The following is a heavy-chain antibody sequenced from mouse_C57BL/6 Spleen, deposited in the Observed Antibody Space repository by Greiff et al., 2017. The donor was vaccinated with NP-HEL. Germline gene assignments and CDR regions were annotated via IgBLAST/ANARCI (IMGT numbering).Heavy chain of an antibody. J-gene: IGHJ2*01. Sequence: QVQLQQSGPELVKPGASVKISCKASGYAFSSSWMNWVKQRPGKGLEWIGRIYPGDGDTNYNGKFKGKATLTADKSSSTAYMQLSSLTSEDSAVYFCARSDYDVHRGDYFDYWGQGTTLTVSS. CDR2: IYPGDGDT. CDR3: ARSDYDVHRGDYFDY. CDR1: GYAFSSSW. V-gene: IGHV1-82*01. D-gene: IGHD2-3*01.